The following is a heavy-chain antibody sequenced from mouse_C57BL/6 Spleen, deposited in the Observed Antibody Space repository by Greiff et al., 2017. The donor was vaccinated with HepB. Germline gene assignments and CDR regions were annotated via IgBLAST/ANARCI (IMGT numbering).Heavy chain of an antibody. Sequence: QVQLKQPGAELVKPGASVKMSCKASGYTFTSYWITWVKQRPGQGLEWIGDIYPGSGSTNYNEKFKSKATLTVDTSSSTAYMQLSSLTSEDSAVYYCARWRLRYAMDYWGQGTSVTVSS. CDR2: IYPGSGST. CDR1: GYTFTSYW. CDR3: ARWRLRYAMDY. D-gene: IGHD2-4*01. V-gene: IGHV1-55*01. J-gene: IGHJ4*01.